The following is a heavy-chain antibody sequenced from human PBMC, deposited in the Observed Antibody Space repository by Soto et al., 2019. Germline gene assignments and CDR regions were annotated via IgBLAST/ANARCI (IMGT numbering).Heavy chain of an antibody. D-gene: IGHD2-21*01. J-gene: IGHJ6*02. CDR3: ARVGIARAVIYCDMDV. CDR2: INHSGST. CDR1: GGSFSGYY. Sequence: QVQLQQWGAGLLKPSETLSLTCAVYGGSFSGYYWSWIRQPPGKGLEWIGEINHSGSTNYNPSLKSRVTISVDTSKNQFYLKLSSVTAADTAVYYCARVGIARAVIYCDMDVWGQGTTVTVSS. V-gene: IGHV4-34*01.